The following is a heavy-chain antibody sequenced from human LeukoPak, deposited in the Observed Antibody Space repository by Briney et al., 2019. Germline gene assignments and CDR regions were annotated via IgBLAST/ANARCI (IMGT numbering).Heavy chain of an antibody. Sequence: PGESLRLSCAPSGFTFSDYWMNWVRLAPGKGLEWVASIRQDGSEKSYVESVEGRFNLSRDNTWNSLYLQMNSLRAEDTAVYYCARDGTAPGLYFDLWGQGTLVTVSS. D-gene: IGHD1/OR15-1a*01. V-gene: IGHV3-7*01. J-gene: IGHJ4*01. CDR2: IRQDGSEK. CDR1: GFTFSDYW. CDR3: ARDGTAPGLYFDL.